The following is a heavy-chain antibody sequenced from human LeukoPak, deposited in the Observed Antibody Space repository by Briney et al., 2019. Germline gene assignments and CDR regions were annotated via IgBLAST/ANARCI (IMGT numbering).Heavy chain of an antibody. V-gene: IGHV3-21*01. CDR2: ISSSSSYI. CDR1: GFTFSSYS. J-gene: IGHJ4*02. Sequence: GGSLRLSCAASGFTFSSYSMNWVRQAPGKGLEWVSSISSSSSYIYYADSVKGRFTISRDNAKNSLYLQMNSLRAEDTAVYYCAKASSLLWFGKLLKTYFDYWGQGTLVTVSS. CDR3: AKASSLLWFGKLLKTYFDY. D-gene: IGHD3-10*01.